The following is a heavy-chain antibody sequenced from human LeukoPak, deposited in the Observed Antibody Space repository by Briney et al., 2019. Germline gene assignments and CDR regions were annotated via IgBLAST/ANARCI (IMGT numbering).Heavy chain of an antibody. V-gene: IGHV3-74*01. CDR2: MNSDGSTT. Sequence: QAGGSLRLSCAASGFTFSNSWMHWVRQAPGKGLVWVSRMNSDGSTTNYADSVKGRFTFSRDNAESTLCLQMNSLRAEDTAVYYCARAGYYRFDYWGQGILVTVSS. CDR1: GFTFSNSW. CDR3: ARAGYYRFDY. D-gene: IGHD4-17*01. J-gene: IGHJ4*02.